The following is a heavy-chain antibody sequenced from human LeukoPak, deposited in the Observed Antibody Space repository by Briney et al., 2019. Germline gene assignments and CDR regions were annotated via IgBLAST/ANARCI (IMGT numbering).Heavy chain of an antibody. CDR2: IDPSDSYT. Sequence: KRGESLKISCKGSAYSFTSYWISWVRQMPGKGLEWMGRIDPSDSYTNYSPSFQGHVTISADKSISTAYLHWGSLKASDTAMYYCASLEMATDYWGQGTLVTVSS. J-gene: IGHJ4*02. CDR1: AYSFTSYW. CDR3: ASLEMATDY. V-gene: IGHV5-10-1*01. D-gene: IGHD5-24*01.